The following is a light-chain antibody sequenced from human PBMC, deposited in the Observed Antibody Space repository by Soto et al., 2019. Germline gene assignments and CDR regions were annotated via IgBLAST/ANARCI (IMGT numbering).Light chain of an antibody. CDR1: QDVSSN. CDR3: QQSFSTPYI. CDR2: GAS. J-gene: IGKJ2*01. V-gene: IGKV3-15*01. Sequence: EMVVTQSPATLSVSPGERATLSCRASQDVSSNLAWYQQKPGQAPSLLIYGASTRATGTPARFSGSGSGTEFTLTITSLQPEDFATYYCQQSFSTPYIFGQGTKLEIK.